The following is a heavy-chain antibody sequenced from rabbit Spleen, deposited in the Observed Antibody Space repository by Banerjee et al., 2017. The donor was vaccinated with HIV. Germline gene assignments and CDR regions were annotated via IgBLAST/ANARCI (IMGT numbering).Heavy chain of an antibody. Sequence: QSLEESGGDLVKPGASLTLTCTASGFSFSSSYYMCWVRQAPGKGLEWIGCIYSDSSTYYASWAKGRFTISKTSSTTVTLQMTSLTAADTATWFCARDAGDARAGYSYFNLWGPGTLVTVS. V-gene: IGHV1S40*01. CDR3: ARDAGDARAGYSYFNL. CDR1: GFSFSSSYY. CDR2: IYSDSST. J-gene: IGHJ4*01. D-gene: IGHD7-1*01.